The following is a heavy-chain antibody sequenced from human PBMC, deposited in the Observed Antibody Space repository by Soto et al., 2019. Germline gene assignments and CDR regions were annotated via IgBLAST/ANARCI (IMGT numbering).Heavy chain of an antibody. J-gene: IGHJ1*01. CDR1: GYTFTSYG. CDR2: IRPLKGRT. Sequence: QVQLVQSGPDLKRPGASMKVSCKASGYTFTSYGISWVRQAPGQGLEWMAWIRPLKGRTQYSQKAQGRVTLSTDTSSNTAYMEITTLRVVDTAVYYCAMDYGDRPEYFKHWGQGTLVSV. CDR3: AMDYGDRPEYFKH. V-gene: IGHV1-18*04. D-gene: IGHD4-17*01.